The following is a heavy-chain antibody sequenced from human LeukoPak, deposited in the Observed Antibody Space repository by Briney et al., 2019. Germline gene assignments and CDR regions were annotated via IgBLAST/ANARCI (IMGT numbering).Heavy chain of an antibody. CDR1: GFTVSSNY. Sequence: GGSLRLSCAGSGFTVSSNYMSWVRQAPGKGLEWVSVIYSGGSTYYADSVKGRFTISRDSSKNPLYLQMNSLRAEDTAVYYCARGRGSGWPFDYWGQGTLVTVSS. CDR2: IYSGGST. J-gene: IGHJ4*02. CDR3: ARGRGSGWPFDY. D-gene: IGHD6-19*01. V-gene: IGHV3-66*01.